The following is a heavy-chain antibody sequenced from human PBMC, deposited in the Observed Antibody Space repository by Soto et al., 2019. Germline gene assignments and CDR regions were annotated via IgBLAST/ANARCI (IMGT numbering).Heavy chain of an antibody. J-gene: IGHJ4*02. Sequence: LLVESGGGFVQPGGSLRLSCVASGFTFSHAWMDWVRQAPGKGLGWVGRIKSISDGETTNYAASVAGRFTISRDDSKNTLFLHVNSVKTEDTGVYYGTSRIAVAGTYYFDYGGQGTLVTVSS. V-gene: IGHV3-15*07. CDR3: TSRIAVAGTYYFDY. CDR1: GFTFSHAW. D-gene: IGHD6-19*01. CDR2: IKSISDGETT.